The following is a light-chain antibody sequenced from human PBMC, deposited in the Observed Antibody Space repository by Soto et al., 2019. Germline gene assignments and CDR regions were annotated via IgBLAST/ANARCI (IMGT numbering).Light chain of an antibody. Sequence: AIKVNQSPSSLSASVGDSVTITCRTSQGIRSALGWYQQKPGKVPKLLIYAASTLRSGVPSRFSGSGSGRDFTLTISSLQPEDFATYYCLLDYSYFWAFGQGTRVDIK. CDR2: AAS. CDR1: QGIRSA. CDR3: LLDYSYFWA. V-gene: IGKV1-6*01. J-gene: IGKJ1*01.